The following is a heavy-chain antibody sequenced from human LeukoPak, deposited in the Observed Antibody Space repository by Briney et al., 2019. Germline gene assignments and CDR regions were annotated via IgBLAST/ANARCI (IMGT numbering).Heavy chain of an antibody. V-gene: IGHV4-34*01. Sequence: SETLSLTCAVYGGSFSGYYWSRIRQPPGKGLEWIGEINHSGSTNYNPSLKSRVTISVDTSKNQFSLKLSSVTAADTAVYYCARDNVLRFLEWPRGWFDPWGQGTLVTVS. CDR3: ARDNVLRFLEWPRGWFDP. J-gene: IGHJ5*02. D-gene: IGHD3-3*01. CDR1: GGSFSGYY. CDR2: INHSGST.